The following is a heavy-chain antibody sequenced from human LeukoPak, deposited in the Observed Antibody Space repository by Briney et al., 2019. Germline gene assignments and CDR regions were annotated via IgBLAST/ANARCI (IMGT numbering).Heavy chain of an antibody. Sequence: PGGSLRLSCAASGFDLGTYEMNWVRQAPGKGLEWIADITISGHTKNYADSVKGRFSISRDNARTSLYLQMHSLRVEDTGVYYCARGDPHADLWGQGTLVTVSS. D-gene: IGHD5-24*01. J-gene: IGHJ5*02. V-gene: IGHV3-48*03. CDR3: ARGDPHADL. CDR2: ITISGHTK. CDR1: GFDLGTYE.